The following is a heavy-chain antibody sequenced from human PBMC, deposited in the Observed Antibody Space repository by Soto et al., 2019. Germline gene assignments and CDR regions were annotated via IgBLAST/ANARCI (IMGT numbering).Heavy chain of an antibody. J-gene: IGHJ4*02. V-gene: IGHV3-23*01. CDR1: GFTFSDYA. Sequence: EVQLLESGGGLVQPGGSLRLACAASGFTFSDYAMSWVRQAPGKGLEWVSGISSGGGSPYHADPVKGRFTISRNNSKRTLFMPRNGRRVEDTALYYCVKGDGRIVPRHFDKWGQGTLVTVSS. D-gene: IGHD1-26*01. CDR3: VKGDGRIVPRHFDK. CDR2: ISSGGGSP.